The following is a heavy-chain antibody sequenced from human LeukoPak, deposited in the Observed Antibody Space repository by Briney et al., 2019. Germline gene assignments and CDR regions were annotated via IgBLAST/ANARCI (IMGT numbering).Heavy chain of an antibody. D-gene: IGHD3-22*01. Sequence: SETLSLTCTVSGGSISSDGYYWSWIRQHPGKGLEWIGYIYYSGSTYYNPSLKSRVTISVDTSKNQFSLKLSSVTAADTAVYYCARDRGYYDSSGPTGFDPWGQGTLVTVSS. J-gene: IGHJ5*02. CDR3: ARDRGYYDSSGPTGFDP. CDR1: GGSISSDGYY. CDR2: IYYSGST. V-gene: IGHV4-31*03.